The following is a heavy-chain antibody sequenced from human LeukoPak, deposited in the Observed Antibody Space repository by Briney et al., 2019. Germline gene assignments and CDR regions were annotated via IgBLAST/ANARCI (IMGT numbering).Heavy chain of an antibody. V-gene: IGHV3-21*01. J-gene: IGHJ4*02. D-gene: IGHD1-1*01. CDR1: GFTFSTYT. CDR2: ITSSSSYI. CDR3: ARETQLESFDY. Sequence: GGSLRLSCAASGFTFSTYTMNWVRQAPGQGLEWVSSITSSSSYIHYTDSMKGRLTVSRDNAKNSLYLQMNSLRVEDTAVYYCARETQLESFDYWGQGTLVTVSS.